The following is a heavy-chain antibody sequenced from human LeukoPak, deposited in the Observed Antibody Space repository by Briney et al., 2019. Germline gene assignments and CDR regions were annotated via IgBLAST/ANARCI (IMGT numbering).Heavy chain of an antibody. CDR1: GFTFSNFG. CDR2: ISYDGSNK. Sequence: GGSLRLSCAASGFTFSNFGMHWVRHAPGKGLEWVAGISYDGSNKYYGDSVKGRFTISRDNSKNTLYLQMNSLRDEDTAVFYCARSRYDYIWGIDYWGQGTLVTISS. J-gene: IGHJ4*02. CDR3: ARSRYDYIWGIDY. V-gene: IGHV3-30*03. D-gene: IGHD3-16*01.